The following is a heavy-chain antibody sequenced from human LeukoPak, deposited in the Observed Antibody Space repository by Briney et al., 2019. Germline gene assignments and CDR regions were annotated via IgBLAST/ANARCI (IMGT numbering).Heavy chain of an antibody. Sequence: SETLSLTCTVSGGSISSSSYYWGWIRQPTGKGLEWIGSIYYSGSTYYNPSLKSRVTIFVDTSKNQSSLKLSSVTAADTAVYYCAWGSGSYWSFDYWGQGTLVTVSS. V-gene: IGHV4-39*01. D-gene: IGHD3-10*01. CDR2: IYYSGST. CDR1: GGSISSSSYY. CDR3: AWGSGSYWSFDY. J-gene: IGHJ4*02.